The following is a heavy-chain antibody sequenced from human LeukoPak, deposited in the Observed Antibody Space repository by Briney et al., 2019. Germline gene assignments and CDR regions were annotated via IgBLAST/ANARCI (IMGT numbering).Heavy chain of an antibody. Sequence: ASVKVSCKASGYTFTSYYMHWVRQAPGQGLEWMGRINPNSGDTNYAQKFQGRVTMTRDTSISTAYMELSRLRSDDTAVYYCARVGYCGSTSCYGYWGQGTLVTVSS. CDR1: GYTFTSYY. CDR3: ARVGYCGSTSCYGY. CDR2: INPNSGDT. J-gene: IGHJ4*02. D-gene: IGHD2-2*01. V-gene: IGHV1-2*06.